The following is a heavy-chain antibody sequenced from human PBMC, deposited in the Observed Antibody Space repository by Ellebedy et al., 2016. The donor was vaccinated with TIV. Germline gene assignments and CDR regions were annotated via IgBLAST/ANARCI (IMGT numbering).Heavy chain of an antibody. CDR2: ISKSDTT. Sequence: GESLKISCAASGFTVSSNYMSWVRQAPGKGLEWISYISKSDTTYYADAVKGRFTISRDNSKNTLYLQMNSRRAEDTALYYCARDEMPPPIAAAGDYYYYGMDVWGQGTTVTVSS. CDR3: ARDEMPPPIAAAGDYYYYGMDV. D-gene: IGHD6-13*01. CDR1: GFTVSSNY. V-gene: IGHV3-53*01. J-gene: IGHJ6*02.